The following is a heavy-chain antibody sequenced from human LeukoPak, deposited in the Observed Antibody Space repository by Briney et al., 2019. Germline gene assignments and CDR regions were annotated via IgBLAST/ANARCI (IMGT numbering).Heavy chain of an antibody. CDR2: INTNTGNP. V-gene: IGHV7-4-1*02. Sequence: ASVKVSCKASGYTFTSYAMNWVRQAPGQGLEWMGWINTNTGNPTYAQGFTGRFVFSLDTSVSTAYLQISSLKAEDTAVYYCARWPHLWGSYLAGDYWGQGTLVTFSS. CDR1: GYTFTSYA. J-gene: IGHJ4*02. D-gene: IGHD3-16*01. CDR3: ARWPHLWGSYLAGDY.